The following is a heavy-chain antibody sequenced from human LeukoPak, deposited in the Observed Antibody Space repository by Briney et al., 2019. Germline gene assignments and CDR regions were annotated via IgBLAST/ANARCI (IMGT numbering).Heavy chain of an antibody. CDR2: INPNSGGT. J-gene: IGHJ6*03. Sequence: ASVKVSCKASGYTFTAYYILWVRQAPGQGLEWMGWINPNSGGTDYSQKFQGRVTMTRDTSISTAYMELSRLRSGDTAVYYCAGDATVRAVINYYYYYMDIWGKGTTVTISS. D-gene: IGHD3-10*01. CDR1: GYTFTAYY. CDR3: AGDATVRAVINYYYYYMDI. V-gene: IGHV1-2*02.